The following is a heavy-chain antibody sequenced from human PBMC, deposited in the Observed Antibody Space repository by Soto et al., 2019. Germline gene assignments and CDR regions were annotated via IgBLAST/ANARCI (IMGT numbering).Heavy chain of an antibody. J-gene: IGHJ2*01. V-gene: IGHV4-59*01. CDR3: ASSLAYWYFDL. Sequence: SETLSLTCTVSGGSISSYYWSWIRQPPGKGLEWIGYIYYSGSTNYNPSLKSRVTISVDTSKNQFSLKLSSVTAADTAVYYCASSLAYWYFDLWGRGTLVTVS. CDR2: IYYSGST. D-gene: IGHD5-12*01. CDR1: GGSISSYY.